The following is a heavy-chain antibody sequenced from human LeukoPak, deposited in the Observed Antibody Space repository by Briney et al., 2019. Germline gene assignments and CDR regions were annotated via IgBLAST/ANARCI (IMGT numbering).Heavy chain of an antibody. Sequence: GESLRISCKGSGYSFSSYWISWVRQMPGKGLEWMGKIDPSDSYTAYSPSFQGHVTISADKSISTAYLQWSSLKASDTAMYYCARRTVRGVIKSPFDYWGQGTLVTVSS. V-gene: IGHV5-10-1*01. J-gene: IGHJ4*02. CDR1: GYSFSSYW. CDR2: IDPSDSYT. CDR3: ARRTVRGVIKSPFDY. D-gene: IGHD3-10*01.